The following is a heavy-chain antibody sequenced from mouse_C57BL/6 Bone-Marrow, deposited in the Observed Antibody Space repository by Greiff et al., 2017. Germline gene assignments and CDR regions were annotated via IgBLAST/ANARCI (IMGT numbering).Heavy chain of an antibody. CDR3: ARSGGARDY. CDR1: GYTFTSYW. D-gene: IGHD3-1*01. CDR2: IYPSDSET. J-gene: IGHJ4*01. V-gene: IGHV1-61*01. Sequence: QVHVKQPGAELVRPGSSVKLSCKASGYTFTSYWMDWVKQRPGQGLEWIGNIYPSDSETHYNQKFKDKATLTVDKSSSTAYMQLSSLTSEDSAVYYCARSGGARDYWGQGTSVTVSS.